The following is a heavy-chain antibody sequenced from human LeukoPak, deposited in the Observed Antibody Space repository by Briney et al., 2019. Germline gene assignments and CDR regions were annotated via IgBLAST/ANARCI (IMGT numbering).Heavy chain of an antibody. J-gene: IGHJ6*03. CDR3: ARHPLGLYYYYYMDV. Sequence: GESLKISCKGSGYSFTSYWIGWVRQMPGKGLEWMGIIYPGDSDTRYSPSFQGQVTISADKSISTAYLQWSSLKASDTAMYYCARHPLGLYYYYYMDVWGKGTTVTVSS. CDR2: IYPGDSDT. CDR1: GYSFTSYW. D-gene: IGHD1-26*01. V-gene: IGHV5-51*01.